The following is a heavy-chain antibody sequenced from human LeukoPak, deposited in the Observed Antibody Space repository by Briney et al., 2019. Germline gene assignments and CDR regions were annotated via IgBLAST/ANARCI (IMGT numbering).Heavy chain of an antibody. J-gene: IGHJ3*02. Sequence: ASVKVSCKASGYTFTGYYMHWVRQAPGQGLEWMGWINPNSGGTNYALKFQGRVTMTRDTSISTAYMELSGLRSDDTAVYYCARSNDYYLLTWAFDIWGQGTMVTVSS. CDR1: GYTFTGYY. CDR3: ARSNDYYLLTWAFDI. V-gene: IGHV1-2*02. CDR2: INPNSGGT. D-gene: IGHD2/OR15-2a*01.